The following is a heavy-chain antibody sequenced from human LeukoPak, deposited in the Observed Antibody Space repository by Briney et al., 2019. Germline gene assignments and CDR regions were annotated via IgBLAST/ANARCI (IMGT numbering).Heavy chain of an antibody. CDR3: ARSFLPRYYYYDSRFDP. J-gene: IGHJ5*02. CDR1: GGSISSYY. Sequence: PSETPSLTCTVSGGSISSYYWSWIRQPAGKGLEWIGRIYTSGSTNYNPSLKSRVTMSVDTSKNQFSLKLSSVTAADTAVYYCARSFLPRYYYYDSRFDPWGQGTLVIVSS. D-gene: IGHD3-22*01. CDR2: IYTSGST. V-gene: IGHV4-4*07.